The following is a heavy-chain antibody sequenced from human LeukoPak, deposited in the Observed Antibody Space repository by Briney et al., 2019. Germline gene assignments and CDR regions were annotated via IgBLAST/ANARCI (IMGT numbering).Heavy chain of an antibody. CDR1: GGSISSYY. J-gene: IGHJ4*02. D-gene: IGHD3-10*01. CDR2: IYYSGST. CDR3: ARANYGSGSYLFDY. V-gene: IGHV4-59*01. Sequence: SETLSLTCTVSGGSISSYYWSWIRQPPGKGLEWIGYIYYSGSTNYNPSLKSRVTISVDTSKNQFSLKLSSVTAADTAVYYCARANYGSGSYLFDYWGQGTLVTVSS.